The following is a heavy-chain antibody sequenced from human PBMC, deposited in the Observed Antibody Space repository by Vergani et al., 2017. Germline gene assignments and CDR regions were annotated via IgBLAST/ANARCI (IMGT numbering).Heavy chain of an antibody. CDR3: ARHRGSGGFFPSSYFYGMDV. V-gene: IGHV4-38-2*01. Sequence: QVQLQESGPGLVEPSETLSLTCAVSGYSIRNGYYWGWIRQPPGKGLEWIGSIYHSGDTHYNSSLKSRVSISIVSSSKFSLSLTSVTAADTAIYYCARHRGSGGFFPSSYFYGMDVWGHGTTVTVSS. D-gene: IGHD3-10*01. CDR2: IYHSGDT. CDR1: GYSIRNGYY. J-gene: IGHJ6*02.